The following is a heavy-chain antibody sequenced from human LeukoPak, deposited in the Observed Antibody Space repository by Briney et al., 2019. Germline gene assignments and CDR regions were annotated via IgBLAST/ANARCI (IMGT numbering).Heavy chain of an antibody. Sequence: GGSLRLSCAASGFILSDYYMDWVREAPGKGLEWVGRIQSKTDGGTTEYAAPVKGRFTISRDDSTNTLYLQMNSLKTEDTGVYYCAAGGRVWGQGTTVTVSS. V-gene: IGHV3-15*01. CDR2: IQSKTDGGTT. CDR3: AAGGRV. D-gene: IGHD3-10*01. J-gene: IGHJ6*02. CDR1: GFILSDYY.